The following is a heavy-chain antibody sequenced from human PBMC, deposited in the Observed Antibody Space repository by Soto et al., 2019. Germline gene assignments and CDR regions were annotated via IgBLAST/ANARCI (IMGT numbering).Heavy chain of an antibody. Sequence: EVQLVESGGGLVQPGGSLRVSCAASGFTFGSYWMNWVRQAPGQGLVWVSRIDSDGSSTTYADSVKGRFTTSRDNAKNTVYLQMSSLRVEDTAVYYCARGRPYGMDVWGQGTTVTVSS. J-gene: IGHJ6*02. CDR3: ARGRPYGMDV. CDR2: IDSDGSST. V-gene: IGHV3-74*01. CDR1: GFTFGSYW.